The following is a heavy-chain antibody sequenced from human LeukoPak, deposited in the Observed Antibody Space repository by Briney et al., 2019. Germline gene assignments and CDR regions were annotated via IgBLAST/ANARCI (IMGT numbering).Heavy chain of an antibody. V-gene: IGHV4-59*12. CDR1: GGSTSGYR. J-gene: IGHJ4*02. Sequence: SETLSLTCTVSGGSTSGYRWTWIRQPPGKGLEWIGYIYNSGSTTYNPSLKSRVTMSVDTSKNQFSLNLNSVTAADTSVYYCARGDNSIASFDYWGQGTLVTISS. D-gene: IGHD4-23*01. CDR3: ARGDNSIASFDY. CDR2: IYNSGST.